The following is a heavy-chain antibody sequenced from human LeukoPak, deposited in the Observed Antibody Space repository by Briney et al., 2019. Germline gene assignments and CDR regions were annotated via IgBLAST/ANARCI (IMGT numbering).Heavy chain of an antibody. CDR3: AKDLATRNAFDI. Sequence: GGSLRLSCAASGFTFSSYGMHWVRQAPGKGLEWVAFIRYDGSNKYYADSVKGRFTISRDNSKNTLYLQMNSLRAEDTAVYYCAKDLATRNAFDIWGQGTMVTVSS. D-gene: IGHD5-12*01. J-gene: IGHJ3*02. V-gene: IGHV3-30*02. CDR2: IRYDGSNK. CDR1: GFTFSSYG.